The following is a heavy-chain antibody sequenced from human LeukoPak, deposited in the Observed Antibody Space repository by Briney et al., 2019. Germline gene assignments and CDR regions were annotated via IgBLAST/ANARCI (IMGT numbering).Heavy chain of an antibody. CDR3: AKDVSDYYDSSGYLTRALDAFDI. J-gene: IGHJ3*02. CDR1: GFTFSKYA. V-gene: IGHV3-23*01. CDR2: ISGSGGST. D-gene: IGHD3-22*01. Sequence: TGGSLRLSCAASGFTFSKYALTWVRQAPGKGLEWVSAISGSGGSTYYADSVKGRFTISRDNSKNTLYLQMNSLRAEDTAVYYCAKDVSDYYDSSGYLTRALDAFDIWGQGTMVTVSS.